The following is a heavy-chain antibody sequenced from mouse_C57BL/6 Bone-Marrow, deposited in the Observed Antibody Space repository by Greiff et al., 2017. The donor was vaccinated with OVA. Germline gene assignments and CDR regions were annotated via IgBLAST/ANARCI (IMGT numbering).Heavy chain of an antibody. CDR1: GYTFTSYG. D-gene: IGHD1-1*01. V-gene: IGHV1-81*01. Sequence: LVESGAELARPGASVKLSCKASGYTFTSYGISWVKQSPGQGLEWIGEIYPRSGNTYYNEKFKGKATLTAEKSSSTAYMELRSLTSEDSAVYFCARGLLRSWFAYWGQGTLVTGSA. CDR3: ARGLLRSWFAY. CDR2: IYPRSGNT. J-gene: IGHJ3*01.